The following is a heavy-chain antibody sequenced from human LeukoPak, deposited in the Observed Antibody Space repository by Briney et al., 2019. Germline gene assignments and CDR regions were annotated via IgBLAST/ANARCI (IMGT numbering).Heavy chain of an antibody. V-gene: IGHV3-9*01. J-gene: IGHJ4*02. CDR1: GFTFDDYA. D-gene: IGHD6-13*01. CDR3: AKDSSSWYGDADY. CDR2: ISWNSGSI. Sequence: GGSLRLSCAASGFTFDDYAMHWVRQAPGKGLEWVSGISWNSGSIGYADSVKGRFTISRDNAKNSLYLQMNSLRAEDTALYYCAKDSSSWYGDADYWGQGTLVTVSS.